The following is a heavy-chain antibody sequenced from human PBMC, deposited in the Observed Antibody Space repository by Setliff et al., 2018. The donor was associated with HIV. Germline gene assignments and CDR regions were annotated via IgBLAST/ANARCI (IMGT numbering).Heavy chain of an antibody. J-gene: IGHJ3*02. V-gene: IGHV4-59*11. Sequence: SETLSLTCSVSGGSIRSHWSWIRQPPGKGLEWVGYIHYSGSTKYNSSLKRRVTMSIDTSKNQFSLKLNSVTAADTAVYDCARASAFRDGWYLTHGAFDIWGQGTMVTVSS. CDR3: ARASAFRDGWYLTHGAFDI. CDR2: IHYSGST. D-gene: IGHD6-19*01. CDR1: GGSIRSH.